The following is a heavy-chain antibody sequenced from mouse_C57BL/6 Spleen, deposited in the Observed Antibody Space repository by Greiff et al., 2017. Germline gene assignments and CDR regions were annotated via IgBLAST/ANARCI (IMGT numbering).Heavy chain of an antibody. D-gene: IGHD3-2*02. V-gene: IGHV1-81*01. CDR1: GYTFTSYG. Sequence: VKVVESGAELARPGASVKLSCKASGYTFTSYGISWVKQRTGQGLEWIGEIYPRSGNTYYNEKFKGKATLTADKSSSTAYMELRSLTSEDSAVYFCARWDSSGYVRGWDYWGQGTTLTVSS. CDR2: IYPRSGNT. CDR3: ARWDSSGYVRGWDY. J-gene: IGHJ2*01.